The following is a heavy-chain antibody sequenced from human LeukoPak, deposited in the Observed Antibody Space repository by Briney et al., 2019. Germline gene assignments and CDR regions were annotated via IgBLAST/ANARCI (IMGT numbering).Heavy chain of an antibody. CDR3: ARHSYSLAYYYDSSGYRDAFDI. Sequence: SETLSLTCTVSGGSISSYYWSWIRQPPGKGLEWIGYIYYSGSTNYNPSLKSRVTISVDTSKNQFSLKLSSVTAADTAVYYCARHSYSLAYYYDSSGYRDAFDIWGQGTMVTVSS. CDR1: GGSISSYY. V-gene: IGHV4-59*01. CDR2: IYYSGST. D-gene: IGHD3-22*01. J-gene: IGHJ3*02.